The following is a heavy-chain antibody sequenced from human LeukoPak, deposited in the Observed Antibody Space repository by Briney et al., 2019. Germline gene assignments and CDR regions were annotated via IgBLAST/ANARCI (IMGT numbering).Heavy chain of an antibody. V-gene: IGHV1-2*02. J-gene: IGHJ4*02. Sequence: ASVKVSCKASGYTFRNYYIHWVRQAPGHGLEYMGWINFNRGDTNCQGRVTMTRDTSIDTVYMDLSSLGSDDTALYYCARDKSNGIGIVYWGQGTPVTVSS. CDR3: ARDKSNGIGIVY. CDR1: GYTFRNYY. D-gene: IGHD1-26*01. CDR2: INFNRGDT.